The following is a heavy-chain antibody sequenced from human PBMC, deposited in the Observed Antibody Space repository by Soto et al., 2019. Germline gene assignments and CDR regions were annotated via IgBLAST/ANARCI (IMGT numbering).Heavy chain of an antibody. J-gene: IGHJ4*02. CDR1: GFTFSSYG. D-gene: IGHD2-21*02. CDR3: ARGSRGGTGDNFDY. V-gene: IGHV3-33*01. Sequence: GGSLRLSCAASGFTFSSYGMHWVRQAPGKGLEWVAVIWYDGSNKYYADSVKGRFTISRDNSKNTLYLQMNSLRAEDTAEYYCARGSRGGTGDNFDYWGQGTLVTVSS. CDR2: IWYDGSNK.